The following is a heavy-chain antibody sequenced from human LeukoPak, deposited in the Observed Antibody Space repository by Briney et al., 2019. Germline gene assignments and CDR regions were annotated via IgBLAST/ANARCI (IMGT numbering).Heavy chain of an antibody. CDR2: IYICETT. J-gene: IGHJ2*01. CDR1: GFNIATNY. D-gene: IGHD1-26*01. CDR3: VSLGGSFHWSLDL. V-gene: IGHV3-53*01. Sequence: PGGSLRLSCAASGFNIATNYMNWVRRAPRKWLEWGSIIYICETTYYADSVKGRFTISRDISKNTLYLQMRRPRAEHSAIYYCVSLGGSFHWSLDLWGRGSLVTVS.